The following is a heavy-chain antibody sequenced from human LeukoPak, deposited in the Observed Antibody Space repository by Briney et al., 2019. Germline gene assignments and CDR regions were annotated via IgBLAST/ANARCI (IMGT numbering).Heavy chain of an antibody. D-gene: IGHD2-2*02. V-gene: IGHV1-8*03. J-gene: IGHJ6*03. CDR1: GYTFTSYD. CDR2: MNPNSGNT. Sequence: ASVKVFCKASGYTFTSYDINWVRQATGQGLEWMGWMNPNSGNTGYAQKFQGRVTITRNTSISTAYMELSSLRSEDTAVYYCARGGYQLLYPYYYYYMDVWGKGTTVTVSS. CDR3: ARGGYQLLYPYYYYYMDV.